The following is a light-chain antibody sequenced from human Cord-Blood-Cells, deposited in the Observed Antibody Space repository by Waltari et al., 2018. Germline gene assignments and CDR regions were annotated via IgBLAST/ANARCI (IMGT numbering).Light chain of an antibody. V-gene: IGLV2-14*01. CDR1: SSDFGGYNY. CDR2: EVS. J-gene: IGLJ3*02. CDR3: SSYTSSSYWV. Sequence: QSALTQPASVSGSPGQSITLSCTVTSSDFGGYNYVSWYQQHTGKGPKLMIYEVSNRPSGVSNRFSGYKSGNTASLTISGLQAEDEADYYCSSYTSSSYWVFGGGTKLTVL.